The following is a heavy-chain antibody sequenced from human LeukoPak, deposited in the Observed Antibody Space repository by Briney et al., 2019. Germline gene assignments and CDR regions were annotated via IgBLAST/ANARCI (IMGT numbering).Heavy chain of an antibody. J-gene: IGHJ6*02. CDR3: ARHGGSGSYWWPSMDV. V-gene: IGHV4-30-4*01. D-gene: IGHD3-10*01. CDR2: IYYSGST. Sequence: PSQTLSLTCTVSGGSISSGDYYWSWIRQPPGKGLEWIGYIYYSGSTNYNPSLKSRVTISVDTSKNQFSLKLSSVTAADTAVYYCARHGGSGSYWWPSMDVWGQGTTVTVSS. CDR1: GGSISSGDYY.